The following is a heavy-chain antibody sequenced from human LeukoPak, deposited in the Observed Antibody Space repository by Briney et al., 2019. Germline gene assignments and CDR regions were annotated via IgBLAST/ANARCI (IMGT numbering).Heavy chain of an antibody. D-gene: IGHD1-1*01. CDR1: GFTFDGYA. J-gene: IGHJ6*02. V-gene: IGHV3-9*01. CDR2: ITWNSRRI. CDR3: TKGGTALNFHMDV. Sequence: GGSLRLSCAASGFTFDGYAVHWVRQAPGKGLEWVSGITWNSRRIGYADSVKGRFIISRDNAKNSLYLQMNSLRTEDTALYYCTKGGTALNFHMDVWGQGTTVTVSS.